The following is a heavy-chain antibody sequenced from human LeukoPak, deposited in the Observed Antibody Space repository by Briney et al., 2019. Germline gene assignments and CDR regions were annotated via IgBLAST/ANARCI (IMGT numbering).Heavy chain of an antibody. D-gene: IGHD4-17*01. CDR3: ATFPFSFHDYGDSFNY. J-gene: IGHJ4*02. V-gene: IGHV3-30*04. CDR2: ISYDGTST. Sequence: GRSLRLSCAASGFTFSSYAMHWVRQAPGKGLEWVAVISYDGTSTYYADSVKGRFTISRDNSKNTLSLQMNSLRTEDTAVYFCATFPFSFHDYGDSFNYWGQGTLVTVSS. CDR1: GFTFSSYA.